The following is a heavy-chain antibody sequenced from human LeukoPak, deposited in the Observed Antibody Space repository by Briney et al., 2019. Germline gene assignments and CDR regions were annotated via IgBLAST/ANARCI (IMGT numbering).Heavy chain of an antibody. CDR1: GFTFSSYG. V-gene: IGHV3-30*03. CDR3: ASSPVWFGTFDY. D-gene: IGHD3-10*01. J-gene: IGHJ4*02. Sequence: GGSLRLSCAASGFTFSSYGMHWVRQAPGKGLEWVAVISYDGSNKYYADSVKGRFTISRDNSKNTLYLQMNSLRAEDTAVYYCASSPVWFGTFDYWGQGTLVTVSS. CDR2: ISYDGSNK.